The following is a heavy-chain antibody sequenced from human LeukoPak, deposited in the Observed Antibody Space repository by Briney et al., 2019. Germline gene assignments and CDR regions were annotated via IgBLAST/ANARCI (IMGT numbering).Heavy chain of an antibody. D-gene: IGHD5-18*01. CDR2: IGTSSSYI. CDR1: GFTFSSYS. V-gene: IGHV3-21*01. Sequence: WGSLRLSCAASGFTFSSYSMNWVRQAPGKGLEWVSSIGTSSSYIYYADSLKGRFTISRDNAKNSLYLQMNSLRAEDTAVYYCARRATSERGHSYGLDYWGQGTLVTVSS. CDR3: ARRATSERGHSYGLDY. J-gene: IGHJ4*02.